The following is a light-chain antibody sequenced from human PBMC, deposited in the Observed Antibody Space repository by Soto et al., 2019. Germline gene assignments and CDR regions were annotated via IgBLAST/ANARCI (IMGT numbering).Light chain of an antibody. Sequence: DIQLTQSPSFLSASVGDRVSITCRASQDIGSYLAWYQQEPGKAPKLLIYAASTLQSAVPSRFSGFGSGTEFTLTISSLQPEDCASYYCQQLKSYLTFGPGTRVDI. CDR2: AAS. CDR1: QDIGSY. V-gene: IGKV1-9*01. J-gene: IGKJ3*01. CDR3: QQLKSYLT.